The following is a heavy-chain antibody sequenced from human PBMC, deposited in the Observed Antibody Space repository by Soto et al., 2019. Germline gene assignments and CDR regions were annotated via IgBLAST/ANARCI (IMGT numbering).Heavy chain of an antibody. CDR2: IYHSGST. CDR1: SGSISSSNW. Sequence: QVQLQESGPGLVKPSGTLSLTCAVSSGSISSSNWWSWVRQPPGKGLEWIGEIYHSGSTNYNPSPKSRVTISVDKSKNQFSLKLSSVTDADTAVYYCARDRTDWSSSWYAVDWGQGTLVTVSS. J-gene: IGHJ4*02. V-gene: IGHV4-4*02. D-gene: IGHD6-13*01. CDR3: ARDRTDWSSSWYAVD.